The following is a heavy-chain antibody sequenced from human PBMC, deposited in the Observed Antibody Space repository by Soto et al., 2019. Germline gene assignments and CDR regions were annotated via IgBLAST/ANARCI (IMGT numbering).Heavy chain of an antibody. J-gene: IGHJ5*02. D-gene: IGHD2-2*01. V-gene: IGHV1-18*04. CDR1: GYTFTSYG. Sequence: ASVKVSCKASGYTFTSYGISWVRQAPGQGLEWMGWISGDNRETNYAQRLQGRVTMTTDTSTNTAYMEVRSLSSDDTAVYYCARDWLTLARFSSGSCYEVNCFAPWGQGTL. CDR3: ARDWLTLARFSSGSCYEVNCFAP. CDR2: ISGDNRET.